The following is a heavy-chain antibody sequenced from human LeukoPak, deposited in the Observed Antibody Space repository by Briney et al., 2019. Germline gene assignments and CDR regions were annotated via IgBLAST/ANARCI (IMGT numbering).Heavy chain of an antibody. D-gene: IGHD2-15*01. Sequence: SETLSLTCTVSGGSINSYYWSWIRQPPGKGLECIGYIHYTGSTNYNPSLKSRVTISVDTSKSQFSLKLTSVTAADTAVYHCARNGRYCSGGGCSGYYYYMDVWGKGTTVTVSS. J-gene: IGHJ6*03. V-gene: IGHV4-59*01. CDR3: ARNGRYCSGGGCSGYYYYMDV. CDR1: GGSINSYY. CDR2: IHYTGST.